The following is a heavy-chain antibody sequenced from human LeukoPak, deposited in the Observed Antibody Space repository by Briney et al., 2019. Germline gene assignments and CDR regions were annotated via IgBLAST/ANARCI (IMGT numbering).Heavy chain of an antibody. Sequence: LETLSLTCAVYGGSFSGYYWSWIRQPPGKGLEWIGEINHSGSTNYNPSLKSRVTISVDTSKNQFSLKLSSVTAADTAVYYCARGGVVVTAKIIDYWGQGTLVTVSS. D-gene: IGHD2-21*02. CDR2: INHSGST. CDR1: GGSFSGYY. J-gene: IGHJ4*02. V-gene: IGHV4-34*01. CDR3: ARGGVVVTAKIIDY.